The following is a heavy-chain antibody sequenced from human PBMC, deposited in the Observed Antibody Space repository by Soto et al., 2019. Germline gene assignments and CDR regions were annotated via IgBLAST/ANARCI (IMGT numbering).Heavy chain of an antibody. CDR1: GYTFTSYG. D-gene: IGHD3-10*01. Sequence: ASVKVSCKASGYTFTSYGISWVRQAPGQGLEWMGWISAYNGNTNYAQKLQGRVTMTTDTSTSTAYMELRSLRSDDTAVYYCARETRPRGIRGGGDSDYWGQGTLVTVSS. J-gene: IGHJ4*02. CDR3: ARETRPRGIRGGGDSDY. CDR2: ISAYNGNT. V-gene: IGHV1-18*01.